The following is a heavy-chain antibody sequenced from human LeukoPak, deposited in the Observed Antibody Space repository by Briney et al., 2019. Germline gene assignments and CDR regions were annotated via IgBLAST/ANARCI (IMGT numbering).Heavy chain of an antibody. V-gene: IGHV4-34*01. CDR3: ATSSGSYYY. Sequence: SETLPLTCAVYGGSFSGYYCSWIRQPPGKGLEWIGEINHSGSTNYNPSLKSRVTISVDTSKNQFSLKLSSVTAADTAVYYCATSSGSYYYWGQGTLVTISS. CDR2: INHSGST. D-gene: IGHD1-26*01. J-gene: IGHJ4*02. CDR1: GGSFSGYY.